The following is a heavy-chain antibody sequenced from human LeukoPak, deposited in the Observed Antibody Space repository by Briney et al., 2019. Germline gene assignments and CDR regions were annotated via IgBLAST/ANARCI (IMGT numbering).Heavy chain of an antibody. J-gene: IGHJ4*02. V-gene: IGHV3-7*01. Sequence: TGGCLRLSCAASGFTFSTYWMSWVRQAPGKGLEWVANIKQDGSDKFYVDSVKGRFTICRDNAKNSMYLQMNSLRAEDTAVYYCARVLPVASRDYWGQGTLVTVSS. CDR2: IKQDGSDK. D-gene: IGHD2-2*01. CDR3: ARVLPVASRDY. CDR1: GFTFSTYW.